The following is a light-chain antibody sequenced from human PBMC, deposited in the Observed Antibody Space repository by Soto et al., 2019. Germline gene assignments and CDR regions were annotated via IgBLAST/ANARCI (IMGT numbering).Light chain of an antibody. CDR3: QQANSLPYT. Sequence: DIQMTQSPSSVSASVGDRVTITCRASQGIGIYLAWYQQKPGKAPKLLIYAASTLQSGVPSMFRGSGSGTDFALTISSLQPEDFATYFCQQANSLPYTFGQGTKVDIK. CDR2: AAS. V-gene: IGKV1-12*01. J-gene: IGKJ2*01. CDR1: QGIGIY.